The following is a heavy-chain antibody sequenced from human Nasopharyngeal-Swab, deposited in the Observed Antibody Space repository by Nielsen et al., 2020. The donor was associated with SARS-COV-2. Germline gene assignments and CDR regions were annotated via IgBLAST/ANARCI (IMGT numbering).Heavy chain of an antibody. CDR3: AKGSAAARPYYFDY. D-gene: IGHD6-6*01. J-gene: IGHJ4*02. CDR1: GFTFSTSV. Sequence: GGSLRLSCAAPGFTFSTSVMSWVRQAPGEGLEWVSAISGAGTSTYYADSVKGRFTISRDNSKNTLYLQLNSLRVEDTAVYYCAKGSAAARPYYFDYWGQGILVTVSS. CDR2: ISGAGTST. V-gene: IGHV3-23*01.